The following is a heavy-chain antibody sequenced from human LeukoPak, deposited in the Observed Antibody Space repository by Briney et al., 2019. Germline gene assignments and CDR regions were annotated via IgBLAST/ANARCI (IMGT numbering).Heavy chain of an antibody. V-gene: IGHV1-18*01. CDR1: GYTFTSYG. J-gene: IGHJ4*02. CDR2: ISAYNGNT. CDR3: ARDRPLVDYGGKISDY. Sequence: ASVKVSCKASGYTFTSYGISWVRQAPGQGLEWMGWISAYNGNTNYAQKLQGRVTMTTDTSTSTAYMELRSLRSDDTAVYYCARDRPLVDYGGKISDYWGQGTLVTVSS. D-gene: IGHD4-23*01.